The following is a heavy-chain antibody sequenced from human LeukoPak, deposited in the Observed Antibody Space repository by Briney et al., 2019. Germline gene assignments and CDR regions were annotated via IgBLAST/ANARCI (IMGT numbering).Heavy chain of an antibody. J-gene: IGHJ5*02. CDR3: ARDTYSNYSVGWFDP. V-gene: IGHV7-4-1*02. CDR1: GYTFTSYA. D-gene: IGHD4-11*01. CDR2: INTNTGNP. Sequence: ASVKVSCKASGYTFTSYAMNWVRQAPGQGLEWMGWINTNTGNPTYAQGFTGRFVFSLDTSVSTAYLQISSLKAEDTAVYYCARDTYSNYSVGWFDPWGQGTLVTVSS.